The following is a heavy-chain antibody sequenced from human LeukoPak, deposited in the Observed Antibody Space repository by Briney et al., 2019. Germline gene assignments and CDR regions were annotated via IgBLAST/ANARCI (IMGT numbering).Heavy chain of an antibody. J-gene: IGHJ6*02. Sequence: SQTLSLTCTVSGASISSGDYYWSWIRQPPGKGLEWIGEINHSGSTNYNPSLKSRVTISVDTSKNQFSLKLSSVTAADTAVYYCARRLYNGRVARSYYYYGMDVWGQGTTVTVSS. D-gene: IGHD3-10*01. V-gene: IGHV4-30-4*08. CDR1: GASISSGDYY. CDR3: ARRLYNGRVARSYYYYGMDV. CDR2: INHSGST.